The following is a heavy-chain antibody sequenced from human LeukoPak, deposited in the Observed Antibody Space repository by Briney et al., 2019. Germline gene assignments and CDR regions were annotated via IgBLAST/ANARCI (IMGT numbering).Heavy chain of an antibody. V-gene: IGHV3-74*01. CDR3: ARISYDSSGYYDY. J-gene: IGHJ4*02. D-gene: IGHD3-22*01. Sequence: GGSLRLSCAASGFTFSRYWMHWVRQAPGKGLVWVSRIKSDGSSTNYADSVKGRFTISGDKAKNTLYLQMNSLKAEDTAVYYCARISYDSSGYYDYWGQGTLVTVSS. CDR1: GFTFSRYW. CDR2: IKSDGSST.